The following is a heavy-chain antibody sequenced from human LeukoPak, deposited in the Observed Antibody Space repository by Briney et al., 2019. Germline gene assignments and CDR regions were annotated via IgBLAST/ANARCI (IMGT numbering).Heavy chain of an antibody. D-gene: IGHD2-15*01. V-gene: IGHV4-31*03. CDR3: ARAPRSGSLAATFDY. CDR1: GGSISSSSYY. Sequence: SKTLSLTCTVSGGSISSSSYYWSWIRQHPGKGLEWIGYIYYSGSTYYNPSLKSRVTISVDTSKNQFSLKLSSVTAADTAVYYCARAPRSGSLAATFDYWGQGTLVTVSS. J-gene: IGHJ4*02. CDR2: IYYSGST.